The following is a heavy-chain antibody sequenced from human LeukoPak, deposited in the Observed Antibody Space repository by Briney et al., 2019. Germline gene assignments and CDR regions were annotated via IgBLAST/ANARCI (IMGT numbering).Heavy chain of an antibody. CDR3: ARERSSGYNDALDI. D-gene: IGHD3-22*01. J-gene: IGHJ3*02. Sequence: GASVKVSCKASGYTFTNYYMHWVRQAPGQGLEWMGIINPSGGNTNYAQKFQGRVTMTRDMSTSTVYMELSSLRSEDTAVYYCARERSSGYNDALDIWGQGTMVTVSS. CDR2: INPSGGNT. V-gene: IGHV1-46*01. CDR1: GYTFTNYY.